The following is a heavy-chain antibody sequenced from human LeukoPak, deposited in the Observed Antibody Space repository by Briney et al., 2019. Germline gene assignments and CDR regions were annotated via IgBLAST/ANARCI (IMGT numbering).Heavy chain of an antibody. J-gene: IGHJ4*02. Sequence: GGSLRLSCAASGFTFSSYWMNWARQAPGKGLEWVASINHNGNVNYYVDSVKGRFTISRDNAKNSLYLQINSLRAEDTAVYYCARGTGSGSSGAIDYWGQGTLVTVSS. CDR3: ARGTGSGSSGAIDY. V-gene: IGHV3-7*03. D-gene: IGHD6-6*01. CDR1: GFTFSSYW. CDR2: INHNGNVN.